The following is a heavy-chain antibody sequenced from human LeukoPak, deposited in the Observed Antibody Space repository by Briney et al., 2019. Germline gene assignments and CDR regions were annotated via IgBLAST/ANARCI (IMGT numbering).Heavy chain of an antibody. V-gene: IGHV1-8*01. Sequence: ASVRVSCKASGFPFTTYDINWVRKATGQGLEWMGWMNPSSGYTGYSQKFQGRVTMTRNTSITTAYMELSSLRSEDTAVYYCARISDHNWYFDLWGRGTLVTVSS. CDR2: MNPSSGYT. D-gene: IGHD1-14*01. CDR1: GFPFTTYD. CDR3: ARISDHNWYFDL. J-gene: IGHJ2*01.